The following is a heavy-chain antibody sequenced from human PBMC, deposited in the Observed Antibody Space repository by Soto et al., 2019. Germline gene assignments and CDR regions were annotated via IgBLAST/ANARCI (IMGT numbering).Heavy chain of an antibody. CDR2: IWYDGSNK. Sequence: GGSLRLSCAASGFTFSSYGMHWVRQAPGKGLEWVAVIWYDGSNKYYADSVKGRFTISRDNSKNTLYLQMNSLRAEDTAVYYCARDSCYDSSGPFDYWGQGTLVTVSS. J-gene: IGHJ4*02. D-gene: IGHD3-22*01. CDR1: GFTFSSYG. CDR3: ARDSCYDSSGPFDY. V-gene: IGHV3-33*01.